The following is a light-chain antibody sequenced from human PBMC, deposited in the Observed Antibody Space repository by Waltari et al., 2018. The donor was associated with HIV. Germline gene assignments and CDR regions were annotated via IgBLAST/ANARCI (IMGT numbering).Light chain of an antibody. CDR3: ASYAGRNTLV. CDR2: EVF. J-gene: IGLJ2*01. Sequence: QSALTQPPSASGSPGQSVTISCTGKASDVGAYNYVSWYQQHPGKPPKLILYEVFKRPSGVPDRFSGSKSGNTASLTVSGIQAEDEANYYCASYAGRNTLVFGGGTKLTVL. CDR1: ASDVGAYNY. V-gene: IGLV2-8*01.